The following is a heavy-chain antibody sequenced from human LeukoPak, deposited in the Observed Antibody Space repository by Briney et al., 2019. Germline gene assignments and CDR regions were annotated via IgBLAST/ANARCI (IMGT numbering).Heavy chain of an antibody. J-gene: IGHJ6*03. Sequence: SETLSLTCGVYGGSFSGYDWSWVRQPPGKGLEWIGEINAGGDTNYNPSLKSRVTMSVDTSKNHFSLEVRSMTAADTAVYYCARGLGWKVATMGLFFMDVWGEGATVTVSS. CDR2: INAGGDT. CDR3: ARGLGWKVATMGLFFMDV. CDR1: GGSFSGYD. V-gene: IGHV4-34*01. D-gene: IGHD5-24*01.